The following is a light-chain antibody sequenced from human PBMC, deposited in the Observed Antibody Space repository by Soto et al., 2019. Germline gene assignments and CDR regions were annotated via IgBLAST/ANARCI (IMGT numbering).Light chain of an antibody. CDR2: AAS. CDR3: QQYYSYPLT. CDR1: QGISSY. J-gene: IGKJ4*01. V-gene: IGKV1-8*01. Sequence: AIRMTQSPSSLSAYTGDRVTITCRASQGISSYLAWYQQKPGKAPKLLIYAASTLQSGVPSRFSGRGSGTDFTLTISCLQSEDFATYYCQQYYSYPLTFGGGTKVEIK.